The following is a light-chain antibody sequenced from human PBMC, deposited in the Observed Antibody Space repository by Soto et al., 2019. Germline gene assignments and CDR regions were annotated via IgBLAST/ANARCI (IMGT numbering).Light chain of an antibody. Sequence: QAVVTQPPSVSGAPGQRVTISCTGGSSNIGAGYDVQWYKQLPGTAPKLLIYGNSNRPSGVPDRFSGSKSGTSASLAITGLQAEDEADYYCQSYDSSLSGWVFGGGTKLTVL. CDR2: GNS. CDR1: SSNIGAGYD. J-gene: IGLJ3*02. CDR3: QSYDSSLSGWV. V-gene: IGLV1-40*01.